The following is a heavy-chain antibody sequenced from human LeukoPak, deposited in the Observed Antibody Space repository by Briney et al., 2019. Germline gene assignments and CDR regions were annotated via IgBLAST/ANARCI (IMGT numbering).Heavy chain of an antibody. Sequence: PSGTLSLTCAVSGGSISSSNWWSWVRQPPGKGLEWIGEIYHSGSTNYNPSLKSRVTISVDKSKNQFSLKLSSVTAADTAVYYCARTPPKYYYDSSDTLGAFDIWGQGTMVTVSS. J-gene: IGHJ3*02. CDR2: IYHSGST. D-gene: IGHD3-22*01. V-gene: IGHV4-4*02. CDR1: GGSISSSNW. CDR3: ARTPPKYYYDSSDTLGAFDI.